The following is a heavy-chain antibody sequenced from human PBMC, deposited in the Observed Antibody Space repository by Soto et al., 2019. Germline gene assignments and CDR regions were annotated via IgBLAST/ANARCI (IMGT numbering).Heavy chain of an antibody. V-gene: IGHV3-7*01. CDR1: GFTFSSYW. CDR3: ARAHYDFWSGYGARWFDP. CDR2: IKQDGSEK. J-gene: IGHJ5*02. D-gene: IGHD3-3*01. Sequence: EVQLVESGGGLVQPGGSLRLSCAASGFTFSSYWMSWVRQAPGKGLEWVANIKQDGSEKYYVDSVKGRFTISRDNAKNSLYLQMNSLRADDTAVYYCARAHYDFWSGYGARWFDPWGQGTLVTVSS.